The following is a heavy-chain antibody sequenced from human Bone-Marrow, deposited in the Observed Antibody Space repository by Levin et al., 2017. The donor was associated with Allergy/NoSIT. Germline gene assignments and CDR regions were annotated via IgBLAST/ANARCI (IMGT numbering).Heavy chain of an antibody. D-gene: IGHD2-8*01. V-gene: IGHV1-2*02. J-gene: IGHJ4*02. CDR3: ARVGRCTNGVCLGEAFDY. Sequence: ASVKVSCKASGYTFTGYYMHWVRQAPGQGLEWMGWINPNSGGTNYAQKFQGRVTMTRDTSISTAYMELSRLRSDDTAVYYCARVGRCTNGVCLGEAFDYWGQGTLVTVSS. CDR2: INPNSGGT. CDR1: GYTFTGYY.